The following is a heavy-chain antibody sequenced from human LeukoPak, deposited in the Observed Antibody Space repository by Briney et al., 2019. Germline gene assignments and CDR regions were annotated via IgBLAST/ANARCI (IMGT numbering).Heavy chain of an antibody. J-gene: IGHJ4*02. CDR3: ACDGWSTIFGVVITFDY. D-gene: IGHD3-3*01. CDR1: GFTFSSYG. V-gene: IGHV3-30*02. CDR2: IRYDGSNK. Sequence: GGSLRLSCAASGFTFSSYGMHWVRQAPGKGLEWVAFIRYDGSNKYYADSVKGRFTISRDNSKNTLYLQMNSLRAEDTAVYYCACDGWSTIFGVVITFDYWGQGTLVTVSS.